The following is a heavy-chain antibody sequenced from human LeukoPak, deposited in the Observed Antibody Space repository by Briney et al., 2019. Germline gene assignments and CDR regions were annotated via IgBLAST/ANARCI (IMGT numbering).Heavy chain of an antibody. CDR1: GFTLSTYN. V-gene: IGHV3-48*02. D-gene: IGHD5-24*01. CDR2: INSGSGIM. CDR3: ARDIDVRDAFDI. J-gene: IGHJ3*02. Sequence: GGSLRLSCAASGFTLSTYNMNWVRQAPGKGLEWVSYINSGSGIMFYADSVKGRFTISRDNAKNSLYLQMNILRDEDTAVYYCARDIDVRDAFDIWGQGTMVTVSS.